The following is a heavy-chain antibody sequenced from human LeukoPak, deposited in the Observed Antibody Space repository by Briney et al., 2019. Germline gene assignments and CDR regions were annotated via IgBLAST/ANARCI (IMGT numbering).Heavy chain of an antibody. J-gene: IGHJ4*02. CDR3: ARPSPYCGGDCYLGY. CDR2: INPSGGST. Sequence: PVASVQVSCQASGYTFTSYYMHWVRQAPGQGLEWMGIINPSGGSTSYAQKFQGRVTMTRDTSTSTVYMELSSLRSEDTAVYYCARPSPYCGGDCYLGYWGQGTLVTVSS. CDR1: GYTFTSYY. D-gene: IGHD2-21*02. V-gene: IGHV1-46*01.